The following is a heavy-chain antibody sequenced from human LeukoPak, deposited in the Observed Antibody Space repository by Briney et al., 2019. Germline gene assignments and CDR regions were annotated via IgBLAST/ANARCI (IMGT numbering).Heavy chain of an antibody. V-gene: IGHV3-23*01. CDR2: ISGSGGST. Sequence: GGSVRLFCAVSGLLFSIYGMRWARQAPGRGLEWVSDISGSGGSTYYADSVKGRFTISRDNSKNALYLQMNSLRAEDTAVYYCAKYVTYYYDSSVFDYWGQGTLVTVSS. CDR1: GLLFSIYG. CDR3: AKYVTYYYDSSVFDY. J-gene: IGHJ4*02. D-gene: IGHD3-22*01.